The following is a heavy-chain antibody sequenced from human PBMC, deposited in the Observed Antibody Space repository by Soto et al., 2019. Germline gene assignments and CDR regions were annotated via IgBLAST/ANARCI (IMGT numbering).Heavy chain of an antibody. V-gene: IGHV1-18*01. CDR1: GYTFTSYG. J-gene: IGHJ6*02. CDR3: ARGGGGTGTTTDYYYYGMDV. Sequence: ASVKVSCKASGYTFTSYGISWVRQAPGQGXEWMGWISAYNGNTNYAQKLQGRVTMTTDTSTSTAYMELRGLRSDDTAVYYCARGGGGTGTTTDYYYYGMDVWGQGTTVTVSS. D-gene: IGHD1-7*01. CDR2: ISAYNGNT.